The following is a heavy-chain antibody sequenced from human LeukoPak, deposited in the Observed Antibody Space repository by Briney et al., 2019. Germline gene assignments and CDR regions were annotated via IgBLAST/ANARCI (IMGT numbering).Heavy chain of an antibody. CDR2: IAGNSAAT. CDR1: GFTFSTYG. V-gene: IGHV3-23*01. J-gene: IGHJ4*02. Sequence: GGSLRLSCAASGFTFSTYGMTWVRQAPGKELEWVSAIAGNSAATSYANSVRGRFTISRDNSKNTLYLQMYSLGAEDTAVYYCAKNTPATGLSYFDSRGRGTLVTVSS. CDR3: AKNTPATGLSYFDS. D-gene: IGHD3-9*01.